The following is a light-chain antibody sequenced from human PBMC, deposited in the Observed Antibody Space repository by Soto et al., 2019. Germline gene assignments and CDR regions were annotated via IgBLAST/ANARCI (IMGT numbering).Light chain of an antibody. V-gene: IGKV3-15*01. CDR1: QSVSRD. CDR2: DAS. J-gene: IGKJ1*01. Sequence: EVVMTQSPATLSVSPGERATLSCRASQSVSRDLAWYQQKPGQAPRLLMYDASTRATDIPARFSGSGSGTEFTLTISSLQSEDFAIYYCKQYNTWPTFGQGTKVEIK. CDR3: KQYNTWPT.